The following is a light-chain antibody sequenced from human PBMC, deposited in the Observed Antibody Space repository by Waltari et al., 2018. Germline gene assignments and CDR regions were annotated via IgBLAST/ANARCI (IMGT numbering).Light chain of an antibody. J-gene: IGKJ2*03. CDR2: WAS. V-gene: IGKV4-1*01. CDR3: QQYYSIPRS. CDR1: QSVLVSYNNYNY. Sequence: DIVMTQSPDSLAVSLGERATINSKSRQSVLVSYNNYNYLAWYQQKPGQPPKLLIYWASTRGSGVPYRFSGSGSGTDFTLTISSLQAEDVAVYYCQQYYSIPRSFGQGTKLEIK.